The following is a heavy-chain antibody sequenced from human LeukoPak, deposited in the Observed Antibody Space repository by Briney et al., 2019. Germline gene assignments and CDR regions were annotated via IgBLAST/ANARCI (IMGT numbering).Heavy chain of an antibody. CDR1: GGSISSYR. CDR3: ARLGYTSNWYKIDY. J-gene: IGHJ4*02. V-gene: IGHV4-59*08. D-gene: IGHD6-13*01. CDR2: IYSSGST. Sequence: SETLSLTCTVSGGSISSYRLSWIRQPPGKGLEWIGYIYSSGSTNYNPSLESRVTISVDTSKNQLSLKLSSVTAADTAVYYCARLGYTSNWYKIDYWGQGTPVTVSS.